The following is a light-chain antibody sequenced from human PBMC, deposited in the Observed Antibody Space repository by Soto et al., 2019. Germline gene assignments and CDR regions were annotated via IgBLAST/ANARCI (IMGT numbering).Light chain of an antibody. CDR1: QSVTTF. Sequence: PGERATLSCRASQSVTTFLAWYQQKPGQAPRLLIYDASKRATGIPARFSGSGSGTDLTLTISSLEPEDFAVYYCQQRTNWPLTFGGGTKVEIK. V-gene: IGKV3-11*01. CDR2: DAS. CDR3: QQRTNWPLT. J-gene: IGKJ4*01.